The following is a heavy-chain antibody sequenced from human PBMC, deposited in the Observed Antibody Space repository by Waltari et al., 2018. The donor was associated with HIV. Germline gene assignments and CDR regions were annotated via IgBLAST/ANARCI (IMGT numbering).Heavy chain of an antibody. CDR1: GSGGSSHC. D-gene: IGHD3-9*01. Sequence: GHLVDSRVGSIKSGGSLRLSCAASGSGGSSHCMDCVRQGPGKGLVWLGRINSDGSTREYADAVKGRFVISRDNARNTVYLQVNSLRVEDTAVYYCARASHYFEFSTFDGDYYFDLWGRGTRVAVSS. CDR2: INSDGSTR. V-gene: IGHV3-74*01. CDR3: ARASHYFEFSTFDGDYYFDL. J-gene: IGHJ4*02.